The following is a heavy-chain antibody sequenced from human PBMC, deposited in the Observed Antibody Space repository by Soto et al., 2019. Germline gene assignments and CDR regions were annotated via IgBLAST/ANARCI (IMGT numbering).Heavy chain of an antibody. CDR1: GGSFSGYY. V-gene: IGHV4-34*01. Sequence: PSETLSLTCAVYGGSFSGYYWSWIRQPPGKGLEWIGEINHSGSTNYNPSLKSRVTISVDTSKNQFSLKLSSVTAADTAVYYCARGLYNWNYLPWGQGTLVTVSS. CDR3: ARGLYNWNYLP. J-gene: IGHJ5*02. D-gene: IGHD1-7*01. CDR2: INHSGST.